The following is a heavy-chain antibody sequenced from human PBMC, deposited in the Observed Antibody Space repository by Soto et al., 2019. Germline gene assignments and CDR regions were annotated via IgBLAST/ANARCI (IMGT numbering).Heavy chain of an antibody. CDR3: ARDDTAMVFPGWFGYYYGMDV. Sequence: ASEKVSCKASGYTFTSYGISWVRQAPGQGLEWMGWISAYNGNTNYAQKLQGRVTMTTDTSTSTAYMELRSLRSDDTAVYYCARDDTAMVFPGWFGYYYGMDVWGQGTTVTVSS. V-gene: IGHV1-18*01. CDR2: ISAYNGNT. CDR1: GYTFTSYG. J-gene: IGHJ6*02. D-gene: IGHD5-18*01.